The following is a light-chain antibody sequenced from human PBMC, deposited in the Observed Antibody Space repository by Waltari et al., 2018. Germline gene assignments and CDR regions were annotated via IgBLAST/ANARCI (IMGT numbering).Light chain of an antibody. J-gene: IGKJ2*01. CDR3: QQGYNSPPA. CDR2: AAS. Sequence: DIQFTQSPSSLYESVGNRVTVHCRASQHVGTYLNWYQQQPGKAPKLLIYAASSLNTGVASRISGSGSGTEVSLTSSSLQPEDFATDYCQQGYNSPPAFGQGTKLESK. V-gene: IGKV1-39*01. CDR1: QHVGTY.